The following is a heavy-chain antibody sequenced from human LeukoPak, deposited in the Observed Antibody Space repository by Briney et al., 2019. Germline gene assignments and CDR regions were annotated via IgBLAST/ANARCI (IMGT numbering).Heavy chain of an antibody. V-gene: IGHV3-48*01. Sequence: GGSLRLSCAASGFTFSSYTMNWVRQAPGKGGEGVSYISGSSSTIYYADSVKRRFTISRDNAKNSLYLQMNSLRAEDTAVYYCAREGYYGSGLYYYYYMDVWGKGTTVTVSS. CDR2: ISGSSSTI. D-gene: IGHD3-10*01. J-gene: IGHJ6*03. CDR1: GFTFSSYT. CDR3: AREGYYGSGLYYYYYMDV.